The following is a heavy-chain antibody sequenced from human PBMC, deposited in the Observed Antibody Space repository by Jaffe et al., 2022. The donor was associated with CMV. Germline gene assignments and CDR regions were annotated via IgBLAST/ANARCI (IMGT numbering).Heavy chain of an antibody. CDR3: AKAIGDRYYDFWGGQYQLNYGLDV. V-gene: IGHV3-9*01. Sequence: EVQLVESGGDVVQPGRSLRLSCAASGFRFDDYATHWVRQAPGKGLEWVSGISWNSVTIGYADSVKGRFTISRDNAKNSVHLQMNSLRPEDTALYYCAKAIGDRYYDFWGGQYQLNYGLDVWGQGTTVTVSS. CDR1: GFRFDDYA. D-gene: IGHD3-3*01. CDR2: ISWNSVTI. J-gene: IGHJ6*02.